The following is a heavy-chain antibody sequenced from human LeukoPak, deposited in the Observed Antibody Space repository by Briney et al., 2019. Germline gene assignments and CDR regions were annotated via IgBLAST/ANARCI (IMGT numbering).Heavy chain of an antibody. D-gene: IGHD6-13*01. Sequence: ASVKVSCKASGYTFTSYYMHWVRQAPGQGLECMGIINPSGGSTSYAQKFQGRVTMTRDTSTSTVYMELSSLRSEDTAVYYCARDRYTSRIAAAGPNWFDPWGQGTLVNVSS. V-gene: IGHV1-46*01. CDR2: INPSGGST. CDR1: GYTFTSYY. CDR3: ARDRYTSRIAAAGPNWFDP. J-gene: IGHJ5*02.